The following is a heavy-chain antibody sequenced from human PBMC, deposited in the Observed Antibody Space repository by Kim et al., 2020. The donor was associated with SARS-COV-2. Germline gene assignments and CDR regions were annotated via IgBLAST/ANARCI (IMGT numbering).Heavy chain of an antibody. CDR2: T. J-gene: IGHJ6*03. D-gene: IGHD3-10*01. V-gene: IGHV1-2*02. CDR3: ARTLWTGYMDV. Sequence: TNYAQKFQGRVTMTRDTSISTAYMELSRLRSDDTAVYYCARTLWTGYMDVWGKGTTVTVSS.